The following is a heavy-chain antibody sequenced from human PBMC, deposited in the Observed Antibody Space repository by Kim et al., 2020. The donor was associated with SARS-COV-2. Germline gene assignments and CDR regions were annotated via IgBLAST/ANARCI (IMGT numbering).Heavy chain of an antibody. CDR1: GFTFSSYA. D-gene: IGHD1-26*01. Sequence: GGSLRLSCAASGFTFSSYAMSWVRQAPGKGLEWVSAISGSGGSTYYADSVKGRFTISRDNSKNTLYLQMNSLRAEDTAVYYCAKGLVGATTLSDPQNYYYYYGMDVWGQGTPVTVSS. V-gene: IGHV3-23*01. CDR2: ISGSGGST. CDR3: AKGLVGATTLSDPQNYYYYYGMDV. J-gene: IGHJ6*02.